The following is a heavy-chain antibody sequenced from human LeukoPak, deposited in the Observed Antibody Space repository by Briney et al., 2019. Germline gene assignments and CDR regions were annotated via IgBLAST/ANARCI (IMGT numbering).Heavy chain of an antibody. CDR2: ISGDGGRT. Sequence: PGGSLRLSCAASGFTFDDYVMHWVRQAPGKGLEWVSLISGDGGRTYHVDSVKGRFTISRDNSKNSLYLQMNSLRTEDTALYYCAKDRSYYYDSTFDYWGQGTLVTVSS. CDR1: GFTFDDYV. J-gene: IGHJ4*02. D-gene: IGHD3-22*01. CDR3: AKDRSYYYDSTFDY. V-gene: IGHV3-43*02.